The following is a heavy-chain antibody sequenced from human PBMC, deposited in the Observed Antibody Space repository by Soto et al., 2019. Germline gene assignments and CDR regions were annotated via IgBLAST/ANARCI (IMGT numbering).Heavy chain of an antibody. V-gene: IGHV5-51*01. CDR2: IYPGDSET. Sequence: GETLKISCEASGYSFSTYWIAWVRQMPGKGLEWMGIIYPGDSETRYSPSFQGQVTISVDKSIGTAYLQWASLKASDTAIYYCARSGVHCIHYFDFWGQGTQVTVS. CDR3: ARSGVHCIHYFDF. CDR1: GYSFSTYW. J-gene: IGHJ4*01. D-gene: IGHD2-15*01.